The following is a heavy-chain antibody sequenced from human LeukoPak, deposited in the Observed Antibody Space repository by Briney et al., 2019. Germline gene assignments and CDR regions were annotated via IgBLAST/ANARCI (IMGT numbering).Heavy chain of an antibody. CDR2: MNPNSGNT. CDR1: GYTFTSYD. Sequence: ASAKVSCKASGYTFTSYDINWVRQAPGQGLEWMGWMNPNSGNTGYAQKFQGRVTMTRNTSISTAYMELSSLRSEDTAAYYCARGLIGQQLVLIYWGQGTLVTVSS. J-gene: IGHJ4*02. CDR3: ARGLIGQQLVLIY. D-gene: IGHD6-13*01. V-gene: IGHV1-8*01.